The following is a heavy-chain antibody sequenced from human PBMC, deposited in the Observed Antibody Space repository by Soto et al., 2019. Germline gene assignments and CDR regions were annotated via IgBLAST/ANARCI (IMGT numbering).Heavy chain of an antibody. CDR2: IYYGGSR. V-gene: IGHV4-39*01. J-gene: IGHJ4*02. CDR1: GGSVSSSLYY. D-gene: IGHD2-2*03. Sequence: QLRLQESGPGLVKPSETLSLTCTVSGGSVSSSLYYWGWIRQPPGKGLEWIGSIYYGGSRYHNPSLLSRVNTXXHXTXXQCAPKLNYVSAADTAVYFCARHGYPYSRQGACGYGGQGTLVTVSS. CDR3: ARHGYPYSRQGACGY.